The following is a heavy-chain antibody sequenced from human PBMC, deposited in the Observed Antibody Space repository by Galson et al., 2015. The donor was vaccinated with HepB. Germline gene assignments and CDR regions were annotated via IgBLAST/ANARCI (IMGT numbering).Heavy chain of an antibody. J-gene: IGHJ5*02. Sequence: LSLTCTVSGGSISSGGYYWSWIRQHPGKGLEWIGYIYYSGSTNYNPSLKSRVTISVDTSKDQFSLKLSSVTAADTAVYYCARRTGYWFDPWGQGTLVTVSS. CDR1: GGSISSGGYY. V-gene: IGHV4-31*03. CDR3: ARRTGYWFDP. D-gene: IGHD1-14*01. CDR2: IYYSGST.